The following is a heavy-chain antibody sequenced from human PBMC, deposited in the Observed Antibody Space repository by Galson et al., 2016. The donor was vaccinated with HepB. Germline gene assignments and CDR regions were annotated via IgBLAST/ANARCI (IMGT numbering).Heavy chain of an antibody. D-gene: IGHD2-2*01. CDR2: ISASSGST. V-gene: IGHV3-48*02. CDR3: ARRSYLHAGAMDV. CDR1: GFTFSNYV. J-gene: IGHJ6*02. Sequence: SLRLSCAASGFTFSNYVMNWVRQAPGKGLEWVSYISASSGSTYYADSVRGRFTISRVNAKNSLYLQMNSLRDEDTAVYYCARRSYLHAGAMDVWGQGTTGTVSS.